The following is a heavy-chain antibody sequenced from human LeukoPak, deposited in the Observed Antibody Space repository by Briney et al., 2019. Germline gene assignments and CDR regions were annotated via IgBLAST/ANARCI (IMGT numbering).Heavy chain of an antibody. CDR2: MDPTGSQK. CDR1: HITFNGSW. D-gene: IGHD1-1*01. CDR3: AIWTSGNY. J-gene: IGHJ4*02. V-gene: IGHV3-7*01. Sequence: RSGGSLRLSCADSHITFNGSWMNWVRQAPGKGLEWVDNMDPTGSQKRYVDSVRGRFTISKDNPGASLYLDMHSLRAEDTAIYYCAIWTSGNYWGQGTLVTVSS.